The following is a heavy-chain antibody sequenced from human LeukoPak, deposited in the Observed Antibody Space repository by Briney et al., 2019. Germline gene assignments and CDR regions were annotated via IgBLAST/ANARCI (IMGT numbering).Heavy chain of an antibody. D-gene: IGHD3-22*01. V-gene: IGHV3-21*01. CDR2: ISSSSSYI. CDR1: GFTFSSYS. J-gene: IGHJ4*02. Sequence: GGSLRLSCAASGFTFSSYSMNWVRQAPGKGLEWVSSISSSSSYIYYADSVKSRFTISRDNAKNSLYLQMNSLRAEDTAVYYCAVNYYDSSGYPPAFDYWGQGTLVTVSS. CDR3: AVNYYDSSGYPPAFDY.